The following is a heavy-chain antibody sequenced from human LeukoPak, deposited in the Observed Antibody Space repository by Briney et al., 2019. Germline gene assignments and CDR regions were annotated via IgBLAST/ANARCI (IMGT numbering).Heavy chain of an antibody. CDR2: IYYSGST. Sequence: SETLSLTCTVSGGSISSYYWSWIRQPPGKGLEWIGYIYYSGSTNYNPSLKSRVTISVDTSKNQFSLNLSSVTAADTAVYYCAREIVSRHDYWGQGTLVTVSS. D-gene: IGHD3-16*02. J-gene: IGHJ4*02. V-gene: IGHV4-59*12. CDR1: GGSISSYY. CDR3: AREIVSRHDY.